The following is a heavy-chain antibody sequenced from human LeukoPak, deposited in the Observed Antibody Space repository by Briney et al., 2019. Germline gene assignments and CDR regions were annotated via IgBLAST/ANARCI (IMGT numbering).Heavy chain of an antibody. Sequence: ASVKVPCKVSGYTLTELSMHWVRQAPGKGLEWMGGFDPEDGETIYAQKFQGRVTMTEDTSTDTAYMELSSLRSEDTAVYYCATSAAGTFSHWFDPWGQGTLVTVSS. V-gene: IGHV1-24*01. CDR1: GYTLTELS. D-gene: IGHD6-13*01. CDR2: FDPEDGET. J-gene: IGHJ5*02. CDR3: ATSAAGTFSHWFDP.